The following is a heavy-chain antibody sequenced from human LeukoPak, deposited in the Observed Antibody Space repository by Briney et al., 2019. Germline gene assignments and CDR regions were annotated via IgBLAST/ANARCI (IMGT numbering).Heavy chain of an antibody. Sequence: ASVKVSCKASGGTFSSYAISWVRQAPGQGLEWMGRIIPILGIANYAQKFQGRVTITADKSTSTAYMELSSLRSEDTAVYCCARSPVGGIKAVAGTGFDYWGQGTLVTVSS. CDR1: GGTFSSYA. CDR2: IIPILGIA. V-gene: IGHV1-69*04. D-gene: IGHD6-19*01. J-gene: IGHJ4*02. CDR3: ARSPVGGIKAVAGTGFDY.